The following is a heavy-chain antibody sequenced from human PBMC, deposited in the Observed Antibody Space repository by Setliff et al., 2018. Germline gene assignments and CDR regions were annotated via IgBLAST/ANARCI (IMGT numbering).Heavy chain of an antibody. CDR3: AKDFNPGIAVAWGTAFDI. Sequence: QSGGSLRLSCAASGFTFDDYAMHWVRQAPGKGLEWVSLISWDGGSTYYADSVKGRFTISRDNSKNSLYLQMNSLRAEDTALYYCAKDFNPGIAVAWGTAFDIWGQGTMVTVSS. CDR2: ISWDGGST. J-gene: IGHJ3*02. V-gene: IGHV3-43D*03. CDR1: GFTFDDYA. D-gene: IGHD6-19*01.